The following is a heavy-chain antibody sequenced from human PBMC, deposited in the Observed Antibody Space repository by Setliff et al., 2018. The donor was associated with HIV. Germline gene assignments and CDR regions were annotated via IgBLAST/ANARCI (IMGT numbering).Heavy chain of an antibody. D-gene: IGHD2-21*02. J-gene: IGHJ4*02. CDR3: ASAGGGNSGTRWFDY. CDR1: GFTFSSYA. CDR2: ISGTSGTM. V-gene: IGHV3-48*01. Sequence: PGGSLRLSCAASGFTFSSYAMNWVRQAPGKGLEWVSYISGTSGTMYYADSVKGRFTVSRDNAKNSLYLHMNNLRAEDTAVYYCASAGGGNSGTRWFDYWGQGALVTVSS.